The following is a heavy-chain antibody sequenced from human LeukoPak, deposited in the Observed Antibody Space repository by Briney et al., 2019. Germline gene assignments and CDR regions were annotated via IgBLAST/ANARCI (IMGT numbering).Heavy chain of an antibody. CDR2: ISSSSSYI. D-gene: IGHD6-19*01. CDR3: AREISVAGLPI. J-gene: IGHJ3*02. V-gene: IGHV3-21*01. Sequence: GGSLRLSCAASGFTFSSYSMNWVRQAPGKGLGWVSSISSSSSYIYYADSVKGRFTISRDNAKNSLYLQMNSLRAEDTAVYYCAREISVAGLPIWGQGTMVTVSS. CDR1: GFTFSSYS.